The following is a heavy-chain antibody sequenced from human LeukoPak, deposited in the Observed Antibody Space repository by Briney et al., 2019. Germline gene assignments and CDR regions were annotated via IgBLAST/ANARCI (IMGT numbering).Heavy chain of an antibody. CDR1: GFTFDDYG. J-gene: IGHJ4*02. CDR3: ARGFRNGPFDC. CDR2: INRNGDNT. D-gene: IGHD2-8*01. Sequence: GGSLRLSCEASGFTFDDYGMSWVRQVPGKGLEWVSGINRNGDNTDYADSVKGRVTISRDNAKNSHVLQMNSLRVEDTAFYYCARGFRNGPFDCWGQGTLVTVSS. V-gene: IGHV3-20*04.